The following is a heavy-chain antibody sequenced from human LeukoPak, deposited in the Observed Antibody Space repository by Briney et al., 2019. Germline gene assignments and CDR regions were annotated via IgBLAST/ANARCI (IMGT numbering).Heavy chain of an antibody. D-gene: IGHD2/OR15-2a*01. CDR2: IIPIFDTA. CDR3: ARDGDKAIGLAFDI. J-gene: IGHJ3*02. Sequence: SVKVPCKASGGTFSSYAVSWVRQAPGQGLEWMGGIIPIFDTANYAQKFQGRVTITADKSTSTAYMELSSLRSEDTAVYYCARDGDKAIGLAFDIWGQGTMVTVSS. CDR1: GGTFSSYA. V-gene: IGHV1-69*06.